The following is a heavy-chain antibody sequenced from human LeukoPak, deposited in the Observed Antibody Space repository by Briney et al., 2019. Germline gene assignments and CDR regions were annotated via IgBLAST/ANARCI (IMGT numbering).Heavy chain of an antibody. J-gene: IGHJ4*02. Sequence: GGSLRLSCAASGFTFSSYGMHWVRQAPGKGLEWVAVISYDGSNKYYADSVKGRFTISRDNSKNTLYLQMNSLRAEDTAVYYCAKDEGISYVWGSYRFPLDYWGQGTLVTVSS. CDR2: ISYDGSNK. CDR3: AKDEGISYVWGSYRFPLDY. D-gene: IGHD3-16*02. CDR1: GFTFSSYG. V-gene: IGHV3-30*18.